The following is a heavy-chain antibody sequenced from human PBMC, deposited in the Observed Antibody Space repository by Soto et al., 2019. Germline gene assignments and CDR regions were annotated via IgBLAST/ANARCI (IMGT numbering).Heavy chain of an antibody. CDR3: GHLKTDTEVTPAPALFHS. V-gene: IGHV4-38-2*01. Sequence: SETLSVTCAVSGFSISSDSYWGWMRQSPGKGLEWIGTLSHSGRTFYNPSLKSRVTISADTTKNQFSLSLTSVTAADTAVYYCGHLKTDTEVTPAPALFHSCGPVTLLTVSS. CDR2: LSHSGRT. J-gene: IGHJ4*02. CDR1: GFSISSDSY. D-gene: IGHD2-2*01.